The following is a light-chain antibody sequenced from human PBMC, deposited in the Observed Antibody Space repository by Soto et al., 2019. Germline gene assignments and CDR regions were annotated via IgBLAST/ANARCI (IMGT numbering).Light chain of an antibody. Sequence: QSVLTQPASLSGSPGQSITISCTGTSSDIGAYDYVSWFKQHPGKAPKLMISEVNNRPSGVSNRFSGSKSGNTAYLTICGLQVEDEADYYCQSYDSSLSGFYVFGTGTKVTV. CDR3: QSYDSSLSGFYV. CDR1: SSDIGAYDY. V-gene: IGLV2-14*01. CDR2: EVN. J-gene: IGLJ1*01.